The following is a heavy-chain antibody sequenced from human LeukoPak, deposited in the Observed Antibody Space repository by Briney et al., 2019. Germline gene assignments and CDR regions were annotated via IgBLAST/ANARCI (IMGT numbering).Heavy chain of an antibody. Sequence: GGSPRLSCAASGFTFSSYTINWVRQPPGKGLEWVASINSGSNYIFYADSVKGRFTISRDNGKNSLSLQMNSLRAEDTAVYYCARGRGGRVVVTATYFDSWGQGTLVTVSS. CDR1: GFTFSSYT. D-gene: IGHD2-21*02. CDR2: INSGSNYI. CDR3: ARGRGGRVVVTATYFDS. V-gene: IGHV3-21*01. J-gene: IGHJ4*02.